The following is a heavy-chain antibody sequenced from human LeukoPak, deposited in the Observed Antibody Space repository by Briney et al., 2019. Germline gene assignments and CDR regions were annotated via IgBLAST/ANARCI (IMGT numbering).Heavy chain of an antibody. Sequence: GGSLRLSCAASGFTFSDYYMSWIRQAPGKGLEWVSYISSSGSTIYYADSVKGRFTISRDKAKNSLYLQMNSLRAEDTAVYYCARLYYYDSSGYGFDYWGQGTLVTVSS. CDR3: ARLYYYDSSGYGFDY. D-gene: IGHD3-22*01. CDR2: ISSSGSTI. V-gene: IGHV3-11*01. J-gene: IGHJ4*02. CDR1: GFTFSDYY.